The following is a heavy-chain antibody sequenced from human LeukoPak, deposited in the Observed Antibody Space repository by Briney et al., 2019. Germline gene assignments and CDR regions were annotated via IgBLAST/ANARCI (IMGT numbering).Heavy chain of an antibody. CDR2: INPNSGDT. CDR1: GYTFTAYY. J-gene: IGHJ4*02. V-gene: IGHV1-2*02. Sequence: EASVKVSCKASGYTFTAYYIHWVRQAPGQGLEWMGWINPNSGDTDYAQKFQGRVTMTRDTSISTAYMELSTLTSDDTAVYFCAEEGYWGQGTLVTVSS. CDR3: AEEGY.